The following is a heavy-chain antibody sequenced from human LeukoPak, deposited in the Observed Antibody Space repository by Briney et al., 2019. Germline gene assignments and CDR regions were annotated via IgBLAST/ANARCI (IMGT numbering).Heavy chain of an antibody. CDR2: ISSSSSYI. CDR3: ASDDYGGNSVVYFQH. V-gene: IGHV3-21*01. Sequence: GSLRLSCAASGFTFSSYSMNWVRQAPGKGLEWVSSISSSSSYIYYADSVKGRFTISRDNAKNSLYLQMNSLRAEDTAVYYCASDDYGGNSVVYFQHWGQGTLVTVSS. D-gene: IGHD4-23*01. J-gene: IGHJ1*01. CDR1: GFTFSSYS.